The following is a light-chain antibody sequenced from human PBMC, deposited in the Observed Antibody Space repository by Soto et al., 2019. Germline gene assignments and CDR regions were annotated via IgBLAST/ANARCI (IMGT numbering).Light chain of an antibody. J-gene: IGKJ1*01. Sequence: ETVMTQSPVTLSVSPGERATLPCRASQSVSSSYLAWYQQKPGQAPRLLIYGASSRATGIPDRFSGSGSGTDFTLTISRLEPEDFAVYYCQQYGSSRTFGQGTKVDIK. CDR1: QSVSSSY. CDR3: QQYGSSRT. CDR2: GAS. V-gene: IGKV3-20*01.